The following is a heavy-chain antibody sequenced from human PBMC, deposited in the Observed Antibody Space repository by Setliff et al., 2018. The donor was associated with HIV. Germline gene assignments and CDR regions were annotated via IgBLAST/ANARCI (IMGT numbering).Heavy chain of an antibody. CDR3: VRDTDIWRYFPL. CDR1: EYTFTSRK. J-gene: IGHJ1*01. V-gene: IGHV1-18*01. D-gene: IGHD1-1*01. CDR2: ISTFNGDT. Sequence: ASVKVSCKASEYTFTSRKVHWVRQAPGQGLEWMGWISTFNGDTNFAQKFQGRVSMTTGTSTTTAYLELRDFRFDDTAVYFCVRDTDIWRYFPLWGQGTLVTVSS.